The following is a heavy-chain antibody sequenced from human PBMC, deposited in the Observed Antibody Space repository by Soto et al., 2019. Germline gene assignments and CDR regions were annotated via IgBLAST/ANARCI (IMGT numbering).Heavy chain of an antibody. CDR3: ARGGRTDYGNYNWLDP. D-gene: IGHD4-17*01. J-gene: IGHJ5*02. V-gene: IGHV4-34*01. Sequence: SETLSLTCAVYGGSFSGYYWSWIRQPPGKGLEWIGEINHSGSTNYNPSLKSRVTISVDTSKNQFSLKLSAVTAADTAVYYCARGGRTDYGNYNWLDPWGQGMTVTVYS. CDR2: INHSGST. CDR1: GGSFSGYY.